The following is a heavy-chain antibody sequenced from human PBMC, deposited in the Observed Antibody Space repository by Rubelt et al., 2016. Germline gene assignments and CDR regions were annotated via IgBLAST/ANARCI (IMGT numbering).Heavy chain of an antibody. J-gene: IGHJ3*02. V-gene: IGHV3-30*01. Sequence: YYADSVKGRFTISRDNSKNTLYLQMNSLRAEDTAVYYCARGQGTSHGRVKYCSGGSCYFFTHAFDIWGQGTMVTVSS. D-gene: IGHD2-15*01. CDR3: ARGQGTSHGRVKYCSGGSCYFFTHAFDI.